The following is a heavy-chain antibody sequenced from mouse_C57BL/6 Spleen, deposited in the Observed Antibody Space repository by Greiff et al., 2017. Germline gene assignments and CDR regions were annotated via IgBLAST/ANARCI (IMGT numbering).Heavy chain of an antibody. CDR2: IDPETGGT. D-gene: IGHD3-3*01. CDR1: GYTFTDYE. V-gene: IGHV1-15*01. Sequence: VQLQQSGAELVRPGASVTLSCKASGYTFTDYEMHWVKQTPVHGLEWIGAIDPETGGTAYNQKFKGKAILTADKSSSTAYMELRSLTSEDSAVYYCTRPTPGTDYAKDDWGQGTSVTVSS. J-gene: IGHJ4*01. CDR3: TRPTPGTDYAKDD.